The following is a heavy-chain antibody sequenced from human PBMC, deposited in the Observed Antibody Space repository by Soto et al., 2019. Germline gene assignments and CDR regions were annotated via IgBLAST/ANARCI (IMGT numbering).Heavy chain of an antibody. CDR1: GGSISSGYYY. CDR3: ASSSLYVMDV. V-gene: IGHV4-30-4*01. Sequence: QVQLQESGPGLVKPSQTLSLTCSVSGGSISSGYYYWSWIRQPPGKGLEWIGNIYYSGNTYYNPSLKSRLIISLDTSKIQFSLKVGSVAAADTAVYYCASSSLYVMDVWGQGTTVTVSS. CDR2: IYYSGNT. J-gene: IGHJ6*02.